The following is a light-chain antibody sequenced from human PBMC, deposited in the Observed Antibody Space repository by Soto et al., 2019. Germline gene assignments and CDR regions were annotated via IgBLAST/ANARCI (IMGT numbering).Light chain of an antibody. J-gene: IGKJ1*01. CDR1: QSVSSK. V-gene: IGKV3-15*01. CDR2: GAS. CDR3: QQYNYWPRT. Sequence: EIVMTQSPATLSVSPGERATLSCRASQSVSSKLVWYQQKPGQAPRLLIYGASTRATGIPARFSGSGSGTEFTLTISSLQSEDFAVYYCQQYNYWPRTFGQGTKVDIK.